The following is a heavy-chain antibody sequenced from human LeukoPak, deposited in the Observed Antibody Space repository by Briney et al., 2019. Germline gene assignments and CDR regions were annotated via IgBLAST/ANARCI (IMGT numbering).Heavy chain of an antibody. V-gene: IGHV1-8*01. CDR1: GYTFTSYD. CDR3: ARDRGVYGVVQGVYYYGMDV. D-gene: IGHD3-3*01. J-gene: IGHJ6*02. CDR2: MNPNSGNT. Sequence: GASVKVSCKASGYTFTSYDINWVRQATGQGLEWMGWMNPNSGNTGYAQKFQGRVTMTRDTSINTAYLELSSLRSEDTAMYYCARDRGVYGVVQGVYYYGMDVWGQGTTVTVS.